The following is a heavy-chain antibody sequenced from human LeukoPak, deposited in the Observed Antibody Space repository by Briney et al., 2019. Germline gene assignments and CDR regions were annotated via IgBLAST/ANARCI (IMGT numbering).Heavy chain of an antibody. CDR1: GFTFSSYS. V-gene: IGHV3-21*01. Sequence: GGSLRLSCAASGFTFSSYSMNWVRQAPGKGLEWVSSISSSSSYIYYADSVKGRFTISRDNAKNSLYLQMNSLRAEDTAVYYCARGSVVAATSFYYYYMDVWGKGTTVTVSS. CDR3: ARGSVVAATSFYYYYMDV. D-gene: IGHD2-15*01. CDR2: ISSSSSYI. J-gene: IGHJ6*03.